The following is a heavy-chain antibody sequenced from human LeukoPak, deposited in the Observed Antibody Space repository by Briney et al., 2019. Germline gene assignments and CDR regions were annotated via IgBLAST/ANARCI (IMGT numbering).Heavy chain of an antibody. CDR3: AREVDYGIDYFDY. Sequence: PGGSLRISCAASGFTVTSNYMSWVRQAPGQGLEWILVIYTGGSTYYADSVKGRFTISRDNSKNTLYLQMNSLRAEDTAVYYCAREVDYGIDYFDYWGQGTLVTVSS. V-gene: IGHV3-66*01. J-gene: IGHJ4*02. CDR1: GFTVTSNY. CDR2: IYTGGST. D-gene: IGHD4-17*01.